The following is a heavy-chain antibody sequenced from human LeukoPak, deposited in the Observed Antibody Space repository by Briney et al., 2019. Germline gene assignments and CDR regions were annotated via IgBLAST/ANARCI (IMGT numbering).Heavy chain of an antibody. CDR2: ISSSSSYI. CDR1: GFTFSSYS. CDR3: ARERCSSTSRYEGGGFDY. D-gene: IGHD2-2*01. J-gene: IGHJ4*02. Sequence: GGSLRLSCAASGFTFSSYSMNWVRQAPGKGLEWVSSISSSSSYIYYADSVKGRFTISRDNAKNSLYLQMNSLRAEDTAVYYCARERCSSTSRYEGGGFDYWGQGTLVTVSS. V-gene: IGHV3-21*01.